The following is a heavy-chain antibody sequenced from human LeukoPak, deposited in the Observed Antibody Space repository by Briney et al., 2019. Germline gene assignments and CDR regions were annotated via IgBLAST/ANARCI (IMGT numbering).Heavy chain of an antibody. CDR2: IIWNRGSI. V-gene: IGHV3-9*01. CDR1: GFTFDDYA. CDR3: AKVPYYYDSSGYSNYYFDY. Sequence: GGSLRLSCAASGFTFDDYAMHWVRQAPGRGLGWVSGIIWNRGSIGYADSVKGRFTISRDNAKNSLYLQMNSLRAEDTALYYCAKVPYYYDSSGYSNYYFDYWGQGTLVTVSS. D-gene: IGHD3-22*01. J-gene: IGHJ4*02.